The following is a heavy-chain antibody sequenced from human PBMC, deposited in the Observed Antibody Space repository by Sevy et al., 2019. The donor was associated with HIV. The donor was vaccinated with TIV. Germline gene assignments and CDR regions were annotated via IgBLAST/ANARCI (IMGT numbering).Heavy chain of an antibody. D-gene: IGHD2-15*01. CDR1: GFDIRSNY. Sequence: GGSLRLSCVVSGFDIRSNYMSWVRQAPGKGLEWVSHIYAVGTAYYADSLKGRFTFSRDDSKNTVSLQMRSLRVEDSAVYYCAGEYCSRGSCFFDYWGQGIQVTVSS. CDR2: IYAVGTA. J-gene: IGHJ4*02. V-gene: IGHV3-53*01. CDR3: AGEYCSRGSCFFDY.